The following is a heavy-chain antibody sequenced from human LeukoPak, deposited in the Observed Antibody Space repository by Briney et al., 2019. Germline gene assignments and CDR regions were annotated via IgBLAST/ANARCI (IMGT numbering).Heavy chain of an antibody. V-gene: IGHV4-39*07. D-gene: IGHD3-22*01. CDR3: ATYYSDSSAYVHYLDS. Sequence: SETLSLTCTVSGGSISSSSYYWGWLRQPPGKGLEWLGSIYYSGSTYYNPSLKSRVTISVDTSKNQFSLKLSSVTAADTAVYYCATYYSDSSAYVHYLDSWGQGTLVTVSS. J-gene: IGHJ4*02. CDR1: GGSISSSSYY. CDR2: IYYSGST.